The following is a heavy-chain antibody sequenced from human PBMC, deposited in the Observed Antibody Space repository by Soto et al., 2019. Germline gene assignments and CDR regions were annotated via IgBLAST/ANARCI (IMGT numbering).Heavy chain of an antibody. Sequence: APVKVSCKASGYTNTSYGSSWLRQAPGQGLEWMGWISACNGNTKYAQKFQGRVTITRDTSASTAYMELSSLRSEDTAVYYCARDVPYPTGTNGVVHFFGYYYYYMDVWGKGTTVTVSS. J-gene: IGHJ6*03. CDR3: ARDVPYPTGTNGVVHFFGYYYYYMDV. CDR2: ISACNGNT. D-gene: IGHD3-3*01. V-gene: IGHV1-18*01. CDR1: GYTNTSYG.